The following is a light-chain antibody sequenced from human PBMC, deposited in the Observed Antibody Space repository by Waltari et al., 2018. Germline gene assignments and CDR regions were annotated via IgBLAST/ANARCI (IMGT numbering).Light chain of an antibody. CDR2: DVS. V-gene: IGLV2-14*03. CDR1: SSDIGDYNY. J-gene: IGLJ2*01. Sequence: QSALTQPASVSGSPGQSITISCTGTSSDIGDYNYVSWYQQYPGSAPNLIISDVSLRPSGVSDRFSGSQSGNTASLTISALQADDEADYYCSSFTTSSTLVVFGGGTKLTVL. CDR3: SSFTTSSTLVV.